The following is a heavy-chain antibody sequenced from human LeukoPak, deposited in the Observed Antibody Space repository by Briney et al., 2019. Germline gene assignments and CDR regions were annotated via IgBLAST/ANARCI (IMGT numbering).Heavy chain of an antibody. V-gene: IGHV3-30*18. CDR3: AKDRQDGSYDSSGYYFV. CDR2: ISYDGSNK. Sequence: GGSLRLSCAASGITFSSYGMHWVRQAPGKGLEWVAVISYDGSNKYYADSVKGRFTISRDNSKNTLYLQMNSLRAEDTAVYYCAKDRQDGSYDSSGYYFVWGQGTMVTVSS. J-gene: IGHJ3*01. CDR1: GITFSSYG. D-gene: IGHD3-22*01.